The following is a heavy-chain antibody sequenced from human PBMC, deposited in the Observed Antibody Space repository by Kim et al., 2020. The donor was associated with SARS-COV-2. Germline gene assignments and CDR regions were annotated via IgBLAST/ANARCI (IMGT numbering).Heavy chain of an antibody. CDR1: GFSLSDYE. J-gene: IGHJ6*03. Sequence: GGSLRLSCAASGFSLSDYEVTWVRQAPGKGLEWVSHIDRSGKTVYYGDSVKGRFTISRDNAMKSVHLDLNSLRDEDTALYYCAGGRRASGYYMDVWGKGTTVAVSS. V-gene: IGHV3-48*03. CDR3: AGGRRASGYYMDV. D-gene: IGHD3-10*01. CDR2: IDRSGKTV.